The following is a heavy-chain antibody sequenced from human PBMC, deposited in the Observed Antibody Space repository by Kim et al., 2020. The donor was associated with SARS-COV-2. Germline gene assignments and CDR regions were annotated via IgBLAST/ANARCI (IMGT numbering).Heavy chain of an antibody. D-gene: IGHD6-13*01. Sequence: TYADSVQGPFTISRDNAKNTLFLQMNSLRAEDTAVYYCATYSSSYDAFDIWGQGTMVSVSS. J-gene: IGHJ3*02. CDR3: ATYSSSYDAFDI. V-gene: IGHV3-74*01.